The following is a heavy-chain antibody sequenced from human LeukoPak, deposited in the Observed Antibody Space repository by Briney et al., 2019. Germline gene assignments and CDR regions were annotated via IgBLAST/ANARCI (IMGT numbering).Heavy chain of an antibody. CDR2: MNPNSGTT. D-gene: IGHD2-2*01. CDR1: GYTFTSYD. Sequence: ASVKVSCKASGYTFTSYDINWVRQATGQGLEWMGWMNPNSGTTSYAQKFQGRVTMTRDTSTSTVYMELTSLRSEDTAVYYCARVYGYCSSNSCYFDYWGQGTLVTVSS. V-gene: IGHV1-8*01. J-gene: IGHJ4*02. CDR3: ARVYGYCSSNSCYFDY.